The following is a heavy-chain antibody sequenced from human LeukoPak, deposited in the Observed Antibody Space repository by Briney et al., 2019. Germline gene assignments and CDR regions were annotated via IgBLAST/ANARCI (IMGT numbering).Heavy chain of an antibody. Sequence: SETLSLTCTVSGGSISSYSWSWIWQPPATGLEWIGYIYYSGSTNYNPSLKSRVTISVDTSKNQFSLKLSSVTAADTAVYHCARAGDQESWTNWGQGTLVSVSS. CDR3: ARAGDQESWTN. D-gene: IGHD3-10*01. V-gene: IGHV4-59*08. CDR2: IYYSGST. CDR1: GGSISSYS. J-gene: IGHJ4*02.